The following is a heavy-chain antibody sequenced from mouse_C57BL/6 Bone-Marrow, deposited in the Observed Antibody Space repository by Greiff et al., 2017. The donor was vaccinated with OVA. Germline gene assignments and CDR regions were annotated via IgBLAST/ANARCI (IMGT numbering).Heavy chain of an antibody. J-gene: IGHJ3*01. CDR2: INPYNGGT. CDR3: ARPFYYYGSSSFAY. D-gene: IGHD1-1*01. V-gene: IGHV1-19*01. CDR1: GYTFTDYY. Sequence: VQLQQSGPVLVKPGASVKMSCKASGYTFTDYYMNWVKQSHGKSLEWIGVINPYNGGTSYNQKFKGKATLTVDKSSSTAYMELNSLTSEDSAVYYCARPFYYYGSSSFAYWGQGTLVTVSA.